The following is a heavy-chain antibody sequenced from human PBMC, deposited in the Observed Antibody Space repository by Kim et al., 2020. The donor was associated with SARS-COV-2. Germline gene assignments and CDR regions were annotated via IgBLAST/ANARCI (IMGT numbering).Heavy chain of an antibody. CDR1: GFTLSTCA. Sequence: GGSLRLSCLASGFTLSTCAMHWVRQAPGKGLEYVSAITSNGGSTNYADSVKGRFTISRDNSKNMLYLQMNSLRAEDTAVYYCVRGSSIYYYDYWGQGTLVTVSS. D-gene: IGHD6-6*01. CDR3: VRGSSIYYYDY. V-gene: IGHV3-64D*06. CDR2: ITSNGGST. J-gene: IGHJ4*02.